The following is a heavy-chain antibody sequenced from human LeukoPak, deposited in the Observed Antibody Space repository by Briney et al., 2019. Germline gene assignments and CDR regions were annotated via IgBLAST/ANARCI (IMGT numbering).Heavy chain of an antibody. D-gene: IGHD3-3*01. J-gene: IGHJ3*02. CDR2: INHSGNT. Sequence: PSETLSLTCAVYGGSFSGYYWSWIRQSPGKGLEWIGEINHSGNTNYNPSLKSRVTISVDTSKNQFSLKLTSVTAADTAVYYCASILRFIWDQGTMVTVSS. V-gene: IGHV4-34*01. CDR3: ASILRFI. CDR1: GGSFSGYY.